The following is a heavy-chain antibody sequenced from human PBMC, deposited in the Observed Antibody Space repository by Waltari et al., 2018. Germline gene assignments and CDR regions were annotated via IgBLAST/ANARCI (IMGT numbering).Heavy chain of an antibody. CDR1: GGTFSSYA. Sequence: QVQLVQSGAEVKKPGSSVKVSCKASGGTFSSYAISWVRQAPGQGLEWMGGIIPILGIANYAQKFQGRVTITADESTSTAYMELSSLRSEDTAVYYCARGPDSSGYLHAFDYWGQGTLVTVSS. CDR2: IIPILGIA. CDR3: ARGPDSSGYLHAFDY. V-gene: IGHV1-69*04. D-gene: IGHD3-22*01. J-gene: IGHJ4*02.